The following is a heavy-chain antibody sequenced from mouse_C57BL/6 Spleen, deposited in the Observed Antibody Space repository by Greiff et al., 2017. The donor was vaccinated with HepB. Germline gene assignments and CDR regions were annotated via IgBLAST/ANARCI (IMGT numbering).Heavy chain of an antibody. CDR1: GYTFTSYW. CDR2: IDPSDSYT. Sequence: QVQLQQSGAELVKPGASVKLSCKASGYTFTSYWMQWVKQRPGQGLEWIGEIDPSDSYTNYNQKFKGKATLTVDTSSSTAYMQLSSLTSEDSAVYYCARSVRLPYYFDYWGQGTTLTVSS. J-gene: IGHJ2*01. V-gene: IGHV1-50*01. CDR3: ARSVRLPYYFDY. D-gene: IGHD2-4*01.